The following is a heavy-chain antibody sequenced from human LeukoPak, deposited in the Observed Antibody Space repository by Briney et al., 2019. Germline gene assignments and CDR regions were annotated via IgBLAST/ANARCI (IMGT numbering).Heavy chain of an antibody. D-gene: IGHD2-2*01. CDR1: GGSISSYY. V-gene: IGHV4-59*08. CDR2: VYSSGST. J-gene: IGHJ4*02. Sequence: PSETLSLTFPVSGGSISSYYWSWIRQPPGKGLEWIGYVYSSGSTNYNPSLKSRVTISVDTSKNQFSLKLSSVTAADTAVYYCARHGDYYCRTTSCFDYWGQGSLVTVSA. CDR3: ARHGDYYCRTTSCFDY.